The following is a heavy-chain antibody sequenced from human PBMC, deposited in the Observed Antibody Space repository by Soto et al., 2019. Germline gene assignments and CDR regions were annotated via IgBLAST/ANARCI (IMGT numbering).Heavy chain of an antibody. V-gene: IGHV1-46*01. CDR2: INPSGGST. CDR1: GYPFTSNY. D-gene: IGHD3-22*01. CDR3: ARVRRSRSYEYGD. J-gene: IGHJ4*02. Sequence: ASVQVSCTASGYPFTSNYMHWVRQAPGQGHEWMGIINPSGGSTSYAQKFQGRVTMTRDTSTSTVYMELSSLRSEDTAVYYGARVRRSRSYEYGDWCPGIPVTVTT.